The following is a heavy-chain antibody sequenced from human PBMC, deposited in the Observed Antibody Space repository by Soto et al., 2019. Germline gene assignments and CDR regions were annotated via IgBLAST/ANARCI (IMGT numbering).Heavy chain of an antibody. D-gene: IGHD3-10*01. CDR3: ASVLGSRRSGSYPSY. CDR1: GITFSSNW. J-gene: IGHJ4*02. V-gene: IGHV3-74*01. Sequence: PGGSLRLSCAASGITFSSNWMHWVRQAPGKGLVWVSRINGAGSSTNYADAVKGRFTISRDNAKNSLYLQMNSLRAEDTALYYCASVLGSRRSGSYPSYWGQGTLVTVSS. CDR2: INGAGSST.